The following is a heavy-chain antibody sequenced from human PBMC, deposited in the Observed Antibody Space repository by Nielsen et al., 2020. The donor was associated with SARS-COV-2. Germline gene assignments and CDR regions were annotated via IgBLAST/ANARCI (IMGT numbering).Heavy chain of an antibody. Sequence: GESLKISCAASGFTFDTYAMNWVRQAPGKGLEWVSYISASSLNIRYAASVEGRFTVSRDNAKNSLYLQLNNLRDEDTAVYYCAKDPRNGLVRGVIIDYWGQGTLVTVSS. CDR3: AKDPRNGLVRGVIIDY. V-gene: IGHV3-48*02. CDR2: ISASSLNI. D-gene: IGHD3-10*01. CDR1: GFTFDTYA. J-gene: IGHJ4*02.